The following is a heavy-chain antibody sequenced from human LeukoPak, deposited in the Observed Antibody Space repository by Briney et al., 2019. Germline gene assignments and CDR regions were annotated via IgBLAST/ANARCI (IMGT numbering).Heavy chain of an antibody. V-gene: IGHV4-59*01. J-gene: IGHJ4*02. D-gene: IGHD3-10*01. Sequence: SETLSLTCTVSGGSISGYYWSWIRQPPGKGLEWIGYIYYSGSTNYNPSLKSRVTISVDTSKNQFSLKVNSVTAADTAIYYCARRGGSGRSFDYWGQGTLVTVSS. CDR3: ARRGGSGRSFDY. CDR2: IYYSGST. CDR1: GGSISGYY.